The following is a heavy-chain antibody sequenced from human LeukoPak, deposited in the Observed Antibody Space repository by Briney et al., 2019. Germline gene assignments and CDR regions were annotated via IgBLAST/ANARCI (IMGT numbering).Heavy chain of an antibody. CDR3: ARHSRTYYDFDS. CDR2: IYHSGSA. CDR1: GDSISPYY. Sequence: PSETLSLTCTVSGDSISPYYWSWIRQPPGKGLEWIGYIYHSGSAKYNPSLKSRVTISVDASENQFSLKVASVTAADTAVYYCARHSRTYYDFDSWGQGTLVTVPS. D-gene: IGHD1-26*01. V-gene: IGHV4-59*01. J-gene: IGHJ4*02.